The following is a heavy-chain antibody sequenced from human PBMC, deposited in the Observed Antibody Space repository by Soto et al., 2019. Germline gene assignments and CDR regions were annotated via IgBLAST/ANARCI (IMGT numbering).Heavy chain of an antibody. D-gene: IGHD1-20*01. CDR2: ISAYNGHT. CDR1: GYTFTIYG. V-gene: IGHV1-18*01. J-gene: IGHJ4*01. CDR3: ARADTLTGTTQYYFDY. Sequence: ASVKVSCKTFGYTFTIYGISWVRQAPGQGLEWMGWISAYNGHTNYAQKLQGRVTMTMDTSRNTAFMELRGLRSDDTAVYYCARADTLTGTTQYYFDYWGQGTLVPVSS.